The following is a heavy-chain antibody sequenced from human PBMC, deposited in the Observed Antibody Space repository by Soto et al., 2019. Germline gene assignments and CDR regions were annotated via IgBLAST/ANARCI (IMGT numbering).Heavy chain of an antibody. J-gene: IGHJ6*02. CDR1: GYTFTSYA. Sequence: ASVKVSCKASGYTFTSYAMHWVRQAPGQRLEWMGWINAGNGNTKYSQKFQGRVTITRDTSASTAYMELSSLRSEDTAVYYCATGDSSSWYISYYYYGMDVWGQGTTVTVSS. CDR3: ATGDSSSWYISYYYYGMDV. D-gene: IGHD6-13*01. V-gene: IGHV1-3*01. CDR2: INAGNGNT.